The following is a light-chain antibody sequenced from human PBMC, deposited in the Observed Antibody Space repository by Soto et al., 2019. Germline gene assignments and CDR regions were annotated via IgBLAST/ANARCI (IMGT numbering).Light chain of an antibody. CDR2: DVN. CDR1: SSYVGGYNY. CDR3: CSYAGSYTLV. V-gene: IGLV2-11*01. Sequence: QSVLTQPRSVSGSPGQSVTISCTGTSSYVGGYNYVSWYQQHPVKAPKLMIYDVNKRPSWVPDRFSGSKSGNTASLTISGLQAEDEADYYCCSYAGSYTLVFGTGTKVTVL. J-gene: IGLJ1*01.